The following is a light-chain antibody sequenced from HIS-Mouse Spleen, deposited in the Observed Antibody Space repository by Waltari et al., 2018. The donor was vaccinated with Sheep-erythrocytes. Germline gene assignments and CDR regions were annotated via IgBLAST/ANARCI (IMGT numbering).Light chain of an antibody. J-gene: IGLJ1*01. V-gene: IGLV2-11*01. Sequence: QSALTQPRSVSGSPGQSVTISCTGTSSDVGGYNYVSGYQQPPRKAPKLMIYDVSKRPSAVPDRFSGSKSGNTASLTISGLQAEDEADYYCCSYAGSYNHVFATGTKVTVL. CDR2: DVS. CDR3: CSYAGSYNHV. CDR1: SSDVGGYNY.